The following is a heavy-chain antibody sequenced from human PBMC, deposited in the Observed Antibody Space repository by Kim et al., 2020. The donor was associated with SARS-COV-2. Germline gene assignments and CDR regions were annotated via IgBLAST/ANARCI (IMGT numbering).Heavy chain of an antibody. V-gene: IGHV3-33*08. J-gene: IGHJ3*02. CDR2: IWYDGSNK. D-gene: IGHD6-13*01. CDR1: GFTFSSYG. Sequence: GGSLRLSCAASGFTFSSYGMHWVRQAPGKGLEWVAVIWYDGSNKYYADSVKGRFTISRDNSKNTLYLQMNSLRAEDTAVYYCAREYPFGSSFGAFDIWGQGTMVTVSS. CDR3: AREYPFGSSFGAFDI.